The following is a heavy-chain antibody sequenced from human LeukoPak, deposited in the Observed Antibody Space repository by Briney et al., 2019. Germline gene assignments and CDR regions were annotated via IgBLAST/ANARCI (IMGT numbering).Heavy chain of an antibody. J-gene: IGHJ3*02. V-gene: IGHV3-21*05. CDR3: ARDGDYYDSRGDAFDI. CDR1: GFTFSSYS. CDR2: ISSSSSYI. D-gene: IGHD3-22*01. Sequence: GSLRLSCAASGFTFSSYSMNWVRQAPGKGLEWVAYISSSSSYIYYADSVKGRFTISRDNAKNSLYLQMNSLRAEDTAVYYCARDGDYYDSRGDAFDIWGQGAMVTVAS.